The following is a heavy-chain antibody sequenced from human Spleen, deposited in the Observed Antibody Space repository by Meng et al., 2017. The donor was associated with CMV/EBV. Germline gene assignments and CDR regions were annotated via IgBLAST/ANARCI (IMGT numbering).Heavy chain of an antibody. CDR3: ARDSTAASGIAARRGDNWFDP. CDR2: ISSSGSTI. V-gene: IGHV3-11*01. CDR1: GFTFSDYY. J-gene: IGHJ5*02. D-gene: IGHD6-6*01. Sequence: GESLKISCAASGFTFSDYYMSRIRQAPGKGLEWVSYISSSGSTIYYADSVKGRFTISRDNAKNSLYLQMNSLRAEDTAVYYCARDSTAASGIAARRGDNWFDPWGQGTLVTVSS.